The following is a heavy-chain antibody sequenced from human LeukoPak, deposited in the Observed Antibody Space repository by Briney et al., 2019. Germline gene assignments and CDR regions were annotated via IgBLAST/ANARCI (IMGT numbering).Heavy chain of an antibody. J-gene: IGHJ6*03. CDR2: ISGSGGST. Sequence: GGSLRLSCAVSGFSFSVYGMNWVRQAPGKGLEWVSGISGSGGSTYYGDSVKGRFTISRDNCRNALYLQMSSLRAEDTAVYYCAKGATTVTNYYYLDVWGKGPTVTVSS. CDR1: GFSFSVYG. CDR3: AKGATTVTNYYYLDV. V-gene: IGHV3-23*01. D-gene: IGHD4-11*01.